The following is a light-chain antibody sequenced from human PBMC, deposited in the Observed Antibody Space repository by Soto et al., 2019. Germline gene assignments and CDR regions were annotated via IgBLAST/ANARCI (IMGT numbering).Light chain of an antibody. CDR2: KAS. J-gene: IGKJ1*01. CDR1: QSISSW. V-gene: IGKV1-5*03. CDR3: QQYSDHWT. Sequence: HSTLSSSVGDRVTSTCRASQSISSWLAWYQQKPGTPPKLLIYKASTLQSGVPSRFSGSGYGTEFTLTISSLQPDDVATYYCQQYSDHWTFGQGTKVDIK.